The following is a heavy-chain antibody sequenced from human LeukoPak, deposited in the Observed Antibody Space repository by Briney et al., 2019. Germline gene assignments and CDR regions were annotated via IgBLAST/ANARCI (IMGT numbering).Heavy chain of an antibody. CDR3: ARGRGNYYVSSGYYFDY. CDR1: GGSFSGYY. V-gene: IGHV4-34*01. CDR2: INHSGST. Sequence: SETLSLTCAVYGGSFSGYYWSWIRQPPGKGLEWIGEINHSGSTNYNPSLKSRVTISVDTSKNQFSLKLSSVTAADTAVYYCARGRGNYYVSSGYYFDYWGQGTLVTVSS. J-gene: IGHJ4*02. D-gene: IGHD3-22*01.